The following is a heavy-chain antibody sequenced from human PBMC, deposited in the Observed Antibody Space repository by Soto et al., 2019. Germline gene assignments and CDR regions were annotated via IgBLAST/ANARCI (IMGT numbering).Heavy chain of an antibody. CDR3: ATLGTGYSSSWYFGYYYYGMDV. CDR1: GFTFSSYA. Sequence: RGSLRLSCAASGFTFSSYAMSWVRQAPGKGLEWVSAISGSGGSTYYADSVKGRFTISRDNSKNTLYLQMNSLRAEDTAVYYCATLGTGYSSSWYFGYYYYGMDVWGQGTTVTVSS. CDR2: ISGSGGST. D-gene: IGHD6-13*01. V-gene: IGHV3-23*01. J-gene: IGHJ6*02.